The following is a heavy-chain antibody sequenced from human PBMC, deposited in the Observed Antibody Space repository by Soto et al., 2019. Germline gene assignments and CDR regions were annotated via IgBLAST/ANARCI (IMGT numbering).Heavy chain of an antibody. V-gene: IGHV1-3*01. Sequence: ASVKVSCKASGYTFTSYAMHWVRQAPGQRLEWMGWINAGNGNTKYSQKFQGRVTITRDTSASTAYMELSSLRSEDTAVYYCARSAPAGWRAFYIWGQGTLVTVSS. D-gene: IGHD6-19*01. J-gene: IGHJ3*02. CDR2: INAGNGNT. CDR3: ARSAPAGWRAFYI. CDR1: GYTFTSYA.